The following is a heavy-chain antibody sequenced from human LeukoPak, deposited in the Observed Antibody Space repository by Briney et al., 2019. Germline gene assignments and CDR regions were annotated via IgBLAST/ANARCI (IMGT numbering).Heavy chain of an antibody. V-gene: IGHV3-23*01. CDR3: AKMEWQQNYFDY. CDR1: GFTFSSFA. J-gene: IGHJ4*02. D-gene: IGHD3-3*01. Sequence: GGSLRLSCAASGFTFSSFAMSWVRQAPGKGLEWVSTISGSGGTTHYADSVKGRFTISGDNSKNTLFLQMNTLSAADTAVYYCAKMEWQQNYFDYWGQGTLVTVSS. CDR2: ISGSGGTT.